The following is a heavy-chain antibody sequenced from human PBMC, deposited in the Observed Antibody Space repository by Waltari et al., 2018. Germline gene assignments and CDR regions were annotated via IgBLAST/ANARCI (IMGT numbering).Heavy chain of an antibody. CDR3: TRVGRYCGGDCYSIY. CDR1: GFTFGDYA. D-gene: IGHD2-21*02. J-gene: IGHJ4*02. Sequence: EVQLVESGGGLVQPGRSLRLSCTASGFTFGDYAMSWVRPAPGKGLEWVGFIRSKAYGGTTEYAASVKGRFTISRDDSKSIAYLQMNSLKTEDTAVYYCTRVGRYCGGDCYSIYWGQGTLVTVSS. CDR2: IRSKAYGGTT. V-gene: IGHV3-49*04.